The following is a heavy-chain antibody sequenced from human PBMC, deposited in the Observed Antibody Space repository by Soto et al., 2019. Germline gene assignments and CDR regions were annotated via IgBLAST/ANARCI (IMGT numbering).Heavy chain of an antibody. Sequence: GGSLRLSCAASGFRFDDYNIHWVRQAPGKGLEWVSLITWNGGNSYYADSVKGRFTISRDGTTESVSLQMTSLKREDTGLYFCARETLSYGSTLDVWGQGTTVTVSS. CDR3: ARETLSYGSTLDV. CDR1: GFRFDDYN. V-gene: IGHV3-43*01. J-gene: IGHJ6*02. D-gene: IGHD3-16*01. CDR2: ITWNGGNS.